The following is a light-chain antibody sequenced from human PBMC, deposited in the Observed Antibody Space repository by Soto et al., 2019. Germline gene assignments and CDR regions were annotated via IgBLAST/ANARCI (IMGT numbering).Light chain of an antibody. Sequence: EIVLTQSPGTLSLSPGERATLSCRASQSVSSSYLAWYQQKPGQAPRLLIYGASSRATGIPDRFSGSGSGTDFTLTINRLEPEDFAVYYCQQYGSSLTCGGGTKVEIK. J-gene: IGKJ4*01. CDR1: QSVSSSY. CDR2: GAS. CDR3: QQYGSSLT. V-gene: IGKV3-20*01.